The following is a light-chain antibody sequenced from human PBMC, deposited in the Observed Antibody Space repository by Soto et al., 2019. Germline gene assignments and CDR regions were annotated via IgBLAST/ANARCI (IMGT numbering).Light chain of an antibody. J-gene: IGLJ1*01. Sequence: QSVLTQPPSASWSPGQSVTISCAGTSSDVGGYNYVSWYQQYPGKVPKLMIYEVSERPSGVPDRFSGSKSGNTAFLTVSGLQAEDEADYYCLSYADTAYVFGTGTKVTVL. V-gene: IGLV2-8*01. CDR1: SSDVGGYNY. CDR2: EVS. CDR3: LSYADTAYV.